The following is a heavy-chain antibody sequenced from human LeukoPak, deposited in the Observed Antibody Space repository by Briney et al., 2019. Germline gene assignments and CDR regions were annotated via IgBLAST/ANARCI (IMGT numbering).Heavy chain of an antibody. J-gene: IGHJ4*02. V-gene: IGHV1-18*01. CDR1: GYTFSSFG. CDR3: ARDIYYYDSSAYYYFDY. D-gene: IGHD3-22*01. Sequence: GASVKVSCKASGYTFSSFGISWVRQAPGQGLEWMGWISAYNGNTKYAQKLQGRVTMTTDTSTSTAYMELRSLRSDDTAIYYCARDIYYYDSSAYYYFDYWGQGTRVTVSS. CDR2: ISAYNGNT.